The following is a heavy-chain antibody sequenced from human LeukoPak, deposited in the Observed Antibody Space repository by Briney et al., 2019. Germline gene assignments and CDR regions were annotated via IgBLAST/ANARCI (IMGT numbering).Heavy chain of an antibody. D-gene: IGHD1-26*01. CDR2: IYHSGST. V-gene: IGHV4-30-2*01. CDR3: ARGALQYFDY. CDR1: GGSISSGGYS. J-gene: IGHJ4*02. Sequence: SQTLSLTCAVSGGSISSGGYSWSWIRQPPGKGLEWIGYIYHSGSTYYSPSLKSRVTISVDRSQNQFSLKLSSVTAADTAVYYCARGALQYFDYWGQGTLVTVSS.